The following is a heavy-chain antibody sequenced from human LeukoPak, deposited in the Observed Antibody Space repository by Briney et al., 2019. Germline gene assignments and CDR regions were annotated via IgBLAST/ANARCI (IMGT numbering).Heavy chain of an antibody. Sequence: GGSLRLSCAASGFSVNNDYMSWFRQAPGQGLEWVSAVYSGGNTYYAASVKGRFTISRDNSKNTLYLQMNSLRADDTAMCYCAKARSEYDSSYFDPWGQGTLVTVSS. CDR1: GFSVNNDY. D-gene: IGHD3-3*01. CDR2: VYSGGNT. J-gene: IGHJ5*02. CDR3: AKARSEYDSSYFDP. V-gene: IGHV3-53*01.